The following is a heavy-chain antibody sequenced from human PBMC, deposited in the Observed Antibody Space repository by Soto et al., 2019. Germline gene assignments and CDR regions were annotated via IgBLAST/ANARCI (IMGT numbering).Heavy chain of an antibody. Sequence: EVQLVKSGGGLVRPGGLLRLSCAASGFTFSSYGMNWVRQAPGKGLVWVSRHNSDGSSTSYADSVKGRFTISRDNAKNTLYLKMNSLRAEDTAVYYCAREGTDLYVDYWGQGTLVTVSS. J-gene: IGHJ4*02. CDR3: AREGTDLYVDY. CDR2: HNSDGSST. D-gene: IGHD1-1*01. V-gene: IGHV3-74*01. CDR1: GFTFSSYG.